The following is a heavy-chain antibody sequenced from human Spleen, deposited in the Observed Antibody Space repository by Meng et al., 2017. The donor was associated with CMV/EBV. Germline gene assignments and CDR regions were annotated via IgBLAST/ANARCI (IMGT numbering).Heavy chain of an antibody. D-gene: IGHD6-6*01. Sequence: LLQWGLGTLKPTHPLFPTRAVHGRSFRGYNCSWSRQPPWKGLECIGEINHIGSTNYNPSLKSRVTISVDTSKNQFSLKLSSVTAADTAVYYCARASIAAQINWFDPWGQGTLVTVSS. CDR2: INHIGST. CDR3: ARASIAAQINWFDP. CDR1: GRSFRGYN. J-gene: IGHJ5*02. V-gene: IGHV4-34*01.